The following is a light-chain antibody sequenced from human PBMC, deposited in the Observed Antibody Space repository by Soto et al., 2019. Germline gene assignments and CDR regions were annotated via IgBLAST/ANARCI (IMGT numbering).Light chain of an antibody. CDR1: SSDVGGYEY. V-gene: IGLV2-14*01. Sequence: QSVLTQPASVSGSPGQSITISCTGTSSDVGGYEYVSWYQQHAGKAPKLMIYEVSNRPSGVSNRFSGSKSGNTASLTISGLQAEDEGDYYCSSYTSSSTLVFGGGTKLTVL. CDR2: EVS. J-gene: IGLJ2*01. CDR3: SSYTSSSTLV.